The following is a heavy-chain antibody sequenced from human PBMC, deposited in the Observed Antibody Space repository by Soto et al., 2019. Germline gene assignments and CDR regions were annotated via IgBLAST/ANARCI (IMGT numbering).Heavy chain of an antibody. CDR1: GGTFSSYT. V-gene: IGHV1-69*02. Sequence: SVKVSCKASGGTFSSYTISWVRQAPGQGLEWMGRIIPILGIANYAQKFQGRVTITADKSTSTAYMELSSLRSEDTAVYYCARASGYSSSWYSDYWGQGTLVTVSS. CDR2: IIPILGIA. D-gene: IGHD6-13*01. CDR3: ARASGYSSSWYSDY. J-gene: IGHJ4*02.